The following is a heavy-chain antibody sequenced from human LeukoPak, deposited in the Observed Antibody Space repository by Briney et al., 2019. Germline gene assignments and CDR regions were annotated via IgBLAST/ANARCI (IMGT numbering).Heavy chain of an antibody. V-gene: IGHV4-34*01. D-gene: IGHD4-17*01. J-gene: IGHJ4*02. CDR2: INHSGYT. Sequence: PSETLSLTCAVSGVSFDDYYWAWVRQTPGKGLEWIGEINHSGYTNDSPSLKSRVTLSIDTSRKQFSLNLRSVTVADAGTYYCTRMTTGHVYWGQGTLVTVSS. CDR1: GVSFDDYY. CDR3: TRMTTGHVY.